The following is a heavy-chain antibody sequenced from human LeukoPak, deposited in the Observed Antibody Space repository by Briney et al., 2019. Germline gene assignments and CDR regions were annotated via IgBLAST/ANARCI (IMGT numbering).Heavy chain of an antibody. D-gene: IGHD6-6*01. Sequence: ASVKVSCKLSGSPLTEFSIHWVRQAHGKGLEWLGGLDPEDGETILSQKFQDRVALTADTSTSTAYMDMSRLRSEDTAVYFCVRGRTGSIATAGRYWGRGTLVTVSS. CDR3: VRGRTGSIATAGRY. V-gene: IGHV1-24*01. CDR2: LDPEDGET. CDR1: GSPLTEFS. J-gene: IGHJ4*02.